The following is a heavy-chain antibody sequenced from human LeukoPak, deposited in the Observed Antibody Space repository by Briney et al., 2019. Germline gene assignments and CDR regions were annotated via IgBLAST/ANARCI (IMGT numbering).Heavy chain of an antibody. CDR2: THYIKTT. Sequence: SETLSLTCSVSDGSISSANYYWGWLRQPPGKGPEWVGSTHYIKTTFYSPSLKNRVTMSVDTSKNLFSLKLSSATAADTAVYFCARQRAWFGEWAFDYWGQGVLVTVSS. D-gene: IGHD3-10*01. CDR1: DGSISSANYY. V-gene: IGHV4-39*01. J-gene: IGHJ4*02. CDR3: ARQRAWFGEWAFDY.